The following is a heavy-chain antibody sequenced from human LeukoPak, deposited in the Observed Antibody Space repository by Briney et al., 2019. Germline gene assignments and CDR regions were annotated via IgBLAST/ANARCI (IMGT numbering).Heavy chain of an antibody. CDR1: GYTFTGYY. Sequence: ASVKVSCKASGYTFTGYYMHWVRQAPGQGLAWMGWINPNSGGTNYAQKFQGRVTMTRDTSISTAYMELSRLRSDDTAVYYCARDYCSSTSCRLDYWGQGTLVTVSS. D-gene: IGHD2-2*01. J-gene: IGHJ4*02. V-gene: IGHV1-2*02. CDR2: INPNSGGT. CDR3: ARDYCSSTSCRLDY.